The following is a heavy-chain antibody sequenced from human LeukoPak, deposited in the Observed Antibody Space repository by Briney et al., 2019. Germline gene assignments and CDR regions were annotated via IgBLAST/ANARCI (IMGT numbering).Heavy chain of an antibody. Sequence: GGSLRLSCAASAFSLNAYNMNWVRQAPGKGLEWVSSISYTGTYIYYADSVKGRFTISRDNAQNSLYLQMNSLRAEDTAVYYCARGRCSTTSCYGYNWFDPWGQGTLVTVSS. J-gene: IGHJ5*02. CDR2: ISYTGTYI. CDR1: AFSLNAYN. CDR3: ARGRCSTTSCYGYNWFDP. D-gene: IGHD2-2*01. V-gene: IGHV3-21*01.